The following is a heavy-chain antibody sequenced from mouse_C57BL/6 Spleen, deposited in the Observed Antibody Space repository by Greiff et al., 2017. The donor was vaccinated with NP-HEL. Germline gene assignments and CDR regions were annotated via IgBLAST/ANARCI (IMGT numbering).Heavy chain of an antibody. CDR1: GFPFSDYG. J-gene: IGHJ2*01. Sequence: EVQLVESGGGLVKPGGSLKLSCAASGFPFSDYGMPWVRQAPEKGLEWVAYISSGVSPIYYADTVKGRFTISRDNAKNTLFLQMTSLRSEDTAMYYCARQDYASRGYFDYWGQGTTLTVSS. D-gene: IGHD1-1*01. CDR3: ARQDYASRGYFDY. CDR2: ISSGVSPI. V-gene: IGHV5-17*01.